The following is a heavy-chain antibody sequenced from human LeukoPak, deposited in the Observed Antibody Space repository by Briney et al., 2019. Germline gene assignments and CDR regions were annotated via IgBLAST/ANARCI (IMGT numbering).Heavy chain of an antibody. CDR2: IWYDGSNK. J-gene: IGHJ6*02. CDR1: GFTFSSYG. Sequence: GGSLRLSCAASGFTFSSYGMHWVRQAPGKGLEWVAVIWYDGSNKYYADSVKGRSTISRDNSKNTLYLQMNSLRAEDTAVYYCARDTYQLTCTSTSCYLYGMDVWGQGTTVTVSS. D-gene: IGHD2-2*01. V-gene: IGHV3-33*01. CDR3: ARDTYQLTCTSTSCYLYGMDV.